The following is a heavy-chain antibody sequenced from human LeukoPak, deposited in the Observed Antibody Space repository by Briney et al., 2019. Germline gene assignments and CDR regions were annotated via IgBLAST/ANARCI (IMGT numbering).Heavy chain of an antibody. CDR2: LRGNGET. J-gene: IGHJ4*02. D-gene: IGHD3-16*01. V-gene: IGHV3-23*01. Sequence: GGSLRLSCAASGLSFSTFAMSWVSQGPARGLEWVSSLRGNGETFYADSVKGRFTLSSDSSRNTVYFQLNNLRVEDTAIYYCARASWVSSTDAVRWGQGTLVTVS. CDR1: GLSFSTFA. CDR3: ARASWVSSTDAVR.